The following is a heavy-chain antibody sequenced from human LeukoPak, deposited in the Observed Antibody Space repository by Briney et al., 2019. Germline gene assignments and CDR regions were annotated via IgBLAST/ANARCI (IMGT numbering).Heavy chain of an antibody. CDR3: ARDAEMVRGVTWDYYYYGMDV. J-gene: IGHJ6*04. Sequence: PGGSLRLSCAASGFTFSSYAMHWVRQAPGKGLEWVAVISYDGSNKYYADSVKGRFTISRDNSKSTLYLQMNSLRAEDTAVYYCARDAEMVRGVTWDYYYYGMDVWGKGTTVTVSS. V-gene: IGHV3-30*04. CDR2: ISYDGSNK. D-gene: IGHD3-10*01. CDR1: GFTFSSYA.